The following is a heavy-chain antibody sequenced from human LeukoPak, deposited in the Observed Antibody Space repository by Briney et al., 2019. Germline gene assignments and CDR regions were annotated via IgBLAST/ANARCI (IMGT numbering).Heavy chain of an antibody. D-gene: IGHD6-19*01. Sequence: SVKVSCKASGGTFSSYAISWVRQAPGQGLEWMGRIIPILGIANYAQKYQGRVTITADKSTSTAYMELSSLRSEDTAVYYCARDRSGAGHYYYYGMDVWGQGTMVTVSS. CDR1: GGTFSSYA. V-gene: IGHV1-69*04. J-gene: IGHJ6*02. CDR2: IIPILGIA. CDR3: ARDRSGAGHYYYYGMDV.